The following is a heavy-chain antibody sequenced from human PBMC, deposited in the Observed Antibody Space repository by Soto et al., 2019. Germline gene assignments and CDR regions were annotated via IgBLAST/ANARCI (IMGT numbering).Heavy chain of an antibody. CDR3: ARVVPGAEAWFGL. Sequence: QVQLVQSGGEVKRPGASVTVSCKTSGYTFSNYGITWVRQAPGQPLEWLGWISLYSDGTNYAQKFQGRVSMTTDTSTTTAYMELTSLRSDDTAVYYCARVVPGAEAWFGLWGQGTLVTVSS. D-gene: IGHD2-2*01. J-gene: IGHJ5*02. CDR1: GYTFSNYG. V-gene: IGHV1-18*01. CDR2: ISLYSDGT.